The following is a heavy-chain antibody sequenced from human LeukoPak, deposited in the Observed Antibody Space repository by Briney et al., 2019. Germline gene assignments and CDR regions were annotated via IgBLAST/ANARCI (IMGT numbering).Heavy chain of an antibody. D-gene: IGHD2-2*01. CDR3: ARVIVVPAAHYFDY. CDR1: GGSIRRYY. J-gene: IGHJ4*02. CDR2: IYYSGST. Sequence: SETLSLTCTGSGGSIRRYYWSWIRQPPGKGLEWIGYIYYSGSTNYTPSLKSRVTISVDTSKNQFSLKLSSVTAADTAVYYCARVIVVPAAHYFDYWGQGTLVTVSS. V-gene: IGHV4-59*01.